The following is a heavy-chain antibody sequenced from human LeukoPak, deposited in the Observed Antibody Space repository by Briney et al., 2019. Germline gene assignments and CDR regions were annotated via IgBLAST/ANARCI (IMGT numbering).Heavy chain of an antibody. CDR1: GGSISSGGYY. CDR3: ARDRSNYLGGYYYYGMDV. Sequence: SETPSLTCTVSGGSISSGGYYWSWIRQHPGTGLEWIGYIYYSGSTYYNPSLKSRVTISVDTSKNQFSLKLSSVTAADTAVYYCARDRSNYLGGYYYYGMDVWGQGTTVTVSS. V-gene: IGHV4-31*03. CDR2: IYYSGST. D-gene: IGHD4-11*01. J-gene: IGHJ6*02.